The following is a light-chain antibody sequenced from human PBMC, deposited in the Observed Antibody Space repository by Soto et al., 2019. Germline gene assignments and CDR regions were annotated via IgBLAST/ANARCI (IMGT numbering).Light chain of an antibody. CDR2: EDN. J-gene: IGLJ3*02. Sequence: NFMLTQPHSVSESPGKTVTISCTRSSGSFASNSVQWYQQRPGSSPTTVIYEDNQRPSGVPDQFSGSIDSSSKSASLSISGLKTEDEADYYCQSYDSSNWVFGGGTKLTVL. CDR1: SGSFASNS. V-gene: IGLV6-57*01. CDR3: QSYDSSNWV.